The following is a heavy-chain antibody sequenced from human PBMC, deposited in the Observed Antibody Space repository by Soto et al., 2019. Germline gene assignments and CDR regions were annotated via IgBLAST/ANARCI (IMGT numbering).Heavy chain of an antibody. V-gene: IGHV4-59*01. CDR2: IYYSGST. CDR1: GGSISRYC. CDR3: ARSSGYPTDAFDI. Sequence: SETLSLTCTVSGGSISRYCWSWIRQPPGKGLEWIGYIYYSGSTNYNPSLKSRVTISVDTSKNQFSLKLSSVTAADTAVYYCARSSGYPTDAFDIWGQGTMVTVS. D-gene: IGHD3-22*01. J-gene: IGHJ3*02.